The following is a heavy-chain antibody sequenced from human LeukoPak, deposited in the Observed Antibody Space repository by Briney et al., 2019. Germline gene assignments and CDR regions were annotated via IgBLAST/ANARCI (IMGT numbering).Heavy chain of an antibody. Sequence: SGPALVKPTQTLTLTCTFSGFSLSTSGMRVSWIRQPPGKALEWPARIDWDDGKFYSTSLKTRLTISKDTSKNQVVLTMTNMDPVDTATYYCARMGYYYDSSGYGYFDYWGQGTLVTVSS. J-gene: IGHJ4*02. CDR3: ARMGYYYDSSGYGYFDY. CDR2: IDWDDGK. D-gene: IGHD3-22*01. CDR1: GFSLSTSGMR. V-gene: IGHV2-70*04.